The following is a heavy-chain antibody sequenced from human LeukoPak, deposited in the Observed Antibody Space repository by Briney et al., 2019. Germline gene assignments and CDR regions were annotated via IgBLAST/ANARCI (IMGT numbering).Heavy chain of an antibody. D-gene: IGHD2-15*01. CDR2: IYYSGST. V-gene: IGHV4-39*01. CDR1: GGSISSYY. J-gene: IGHJ3*02. Sequence: PSETLSLTCTVSGGSISSYYWGWIRQPPGKGLEWIGSIYYSGSTYYNPSLKSRVTISVDTSKNQFSLKLSSVTAADTAVYYCARQSDGDSGYCSGGSCPGAFDIWGQGTMVTVSS. CDR3: ARQSDGDSGYCSGGSCPGAFDI.